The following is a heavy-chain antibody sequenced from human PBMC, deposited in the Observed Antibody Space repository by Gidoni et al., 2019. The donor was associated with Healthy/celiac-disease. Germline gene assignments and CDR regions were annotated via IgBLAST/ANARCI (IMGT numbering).Heavy chain of an antibody. V-gene: IGHV1-69*01. CDR1: GGTFSSYA. D-gene: IGHD3-10*01. J-gene: IGHJ6*03. CDR3: ARTIIEGRCYLYYYYYYMDV. Sequence: QVQLVQSGAEVKKPGSSVKVSCKASGGTFSSYAISWVRQATGQGLEWMGGIIPIVGTANYAQKFQGRVTITADESTSTAYMELSSLRSEDTAVYYCARTIIEGRCYLYYYYYYMDVWGKGTTVTVSS. CDR2: IIPIVGTA.